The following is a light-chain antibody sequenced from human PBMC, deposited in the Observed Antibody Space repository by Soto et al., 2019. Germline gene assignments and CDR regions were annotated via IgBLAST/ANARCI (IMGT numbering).Light chain of an antibody. Sequence: EIVMTQSPATLSVSPGERATLSCRASQSVSSNLAWYQQKPGQAPRLLIYGASTRATGIPARFSGSRCGTEFTLTISSLQSEDFAVYYCQQYNNWPYTFGQGTKLEIK. CDR1: QSVSSN. V-gene: IGKV3-15*01. CDR3: QQYNNWPYT. CDR2: GAS. J-gene: IGKJ2*01.